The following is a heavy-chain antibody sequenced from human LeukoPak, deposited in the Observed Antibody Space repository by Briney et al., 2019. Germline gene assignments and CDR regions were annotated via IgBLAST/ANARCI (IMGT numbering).Heavy chain of an antibody. V-gene: IGHV3-30*03. CDR3: ASHNYIAARPDY. CDR1: GFTFSSYG. D-gene: IGHD6-6*01. CDR2: ISYDGSNK. J-gene: IGHJ4*02. Sequence: PGGSLRLSCAASGFTFSSYGMHWVRQAPGKGLEWVAVISYDGSNKYYADSVKGRFTTSRDNSKNTLYLQMNSLRAEDTAVYYCASHNYIAARPDYWGQGTLVTVSS.